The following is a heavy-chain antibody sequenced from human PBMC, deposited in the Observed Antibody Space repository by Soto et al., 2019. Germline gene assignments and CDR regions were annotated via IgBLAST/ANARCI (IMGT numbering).Heavy chain of an antibody. CDR3: ARYPVTTDYWYFDR. D-gene: IGHD4-17*01. J-gene: IGHJ2*01. V-gene: IGHV3-33*01. CDR1: GFTFSSYG. CDR2: IWYDGSNK. Sequence: QVQLVESGGGVVQPGRSLRLSCAASGFTFSSYGMHWVRQAPGKGLEWVAVIWYDGSNKYYADSVKGRFTISRDNSKNTLYLQMNSMRAEDTAVYYCARYPVTTDYWYFDRWGRGTLVTVSS.